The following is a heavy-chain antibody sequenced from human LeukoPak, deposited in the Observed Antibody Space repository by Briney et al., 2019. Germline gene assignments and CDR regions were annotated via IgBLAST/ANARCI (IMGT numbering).Heavy chain of an antibody. V-gene: IGHV1-69-2*01. D-gene: IGHD4-23*01. CDR3: ATLSATVVTDY. J-gene: IGHJ4*02. CDR1: GYTFTDYY. Sequence: AXVKVSCKVSGYTFTDYYMHWVQQAPGKGLEWMGLVYPEDGETIYAEKFQGRVTITADTSTDTAYMEMSSLRSEDTAVYYCATLSATVVTDYWGQGTLVTVSS. CDR2: VYPEDGET.